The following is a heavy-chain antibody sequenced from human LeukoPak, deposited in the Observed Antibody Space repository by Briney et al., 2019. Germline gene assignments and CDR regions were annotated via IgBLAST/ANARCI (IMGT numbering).Heavy chain of an antibody. Sequence: SETLSLTCAVYGGSFSGYYLSWIRQPPGKGLEWIGEINHSGSTNYNPSLKRRVTISVDTSKTQFSLKLSSVTAAETAVYYCARKRGYCSGGSCSAAYYFDYWGQGTLVTVSS. D-gene: IGHD2-15*01. CDR1: GGSFSGYY. CDR2: INHSGST. CDR3: ARKRGYCSGGSCSAAYYFDY. J-gene: IGHJ4*02. V-gene: IGHV4-34*01.